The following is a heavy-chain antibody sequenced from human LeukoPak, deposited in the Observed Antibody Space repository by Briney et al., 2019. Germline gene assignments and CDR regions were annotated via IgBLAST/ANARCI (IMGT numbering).Heavy chain of an antibody. D-gene: IGHD2-21*02. Sequence: ASVTVSFTSAVGTFTNYAISWVRQAPGQGLEWMGRIIPMVGLSNNAQRFQGRVTITADKSTSTAYMELSNLRSEDTAVYYCVRVARAGDSQEFDYWGPGTLVTVSS. CDR2: IIPMVGLS. CDR3: VRVARAGDSQEFDY. CDR1: VGTFTNYA. V-gene: IGHV1-69*04. J-gene: IGHJ4*02.